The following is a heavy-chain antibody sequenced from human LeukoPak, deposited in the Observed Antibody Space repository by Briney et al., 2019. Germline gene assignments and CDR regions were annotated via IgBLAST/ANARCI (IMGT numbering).Heavy chain of an antibody. CDR1: GFTFSNYL. CDR2: IKQDGSEA. D-gene: IGHD6-19*01. J-gene: IGHJ4*02. Sequence: GGSLRLSCAASGFTFSNYLMSWVRQAPGKGLEWVANIKQDGSEAYYVDSMKGRLTISRDNAKNSLSLQMDSLRAEDTAVYYCARDDSSGRSWDYWGQGTLVTVSS. CDR3: ARDDSSGRSWDY. V-gene: IGHV3-7*01.